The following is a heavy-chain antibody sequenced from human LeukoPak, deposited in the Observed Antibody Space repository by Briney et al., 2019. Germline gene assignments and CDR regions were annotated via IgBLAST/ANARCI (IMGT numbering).Heavy chain of an antibody. D-gene: IGHD5-12*01. CDR2: ISSSSSYI. CDR3: ARVATDDAFDI. J-gene: IGHJ3*02. V-gene: IGHV3-21*01. Sequence: PGGSLRLSCAASGFTFSSYSMNWVRQAPGKGLEWVSSISSSSSYIYYADSVKGRFTISRDNAKNSVYLQMNSLRAEDTAVYYCARVATDDAFDIWGQGTMVTVSS. CDR1: GFTFSSYS.